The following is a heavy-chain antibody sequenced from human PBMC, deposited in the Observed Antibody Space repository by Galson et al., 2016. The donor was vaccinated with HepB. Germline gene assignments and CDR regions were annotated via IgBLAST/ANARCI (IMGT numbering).Heavy chain of an antibody. CDR2: DSMDGRRK. J-gene: IGHJ4*02. CDR3: ARRHEYCPPVGCSVDY. V-gene: IGHV3-30*03. D-gene: IGHD2/OR15-2a*01. Sequence: SLRLSCAASGFTFNRRGMHWVRQAPGKGLEWVAADSMDGRRKWYADSVKGRFTISRDNSNSMLFLQMSSLRADDTAVYYCARRHEYCPPVGCSVDYWGQGTLVSVSS. CDR1: GFTFNRRG.